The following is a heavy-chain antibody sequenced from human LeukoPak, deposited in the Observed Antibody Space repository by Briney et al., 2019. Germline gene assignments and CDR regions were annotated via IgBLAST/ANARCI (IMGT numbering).Heavy chain of an antibody. CDR2: IYYSGNT. Sequence: SETLSLTCTVSGGSISDSSYVWGWIRQPPGKGLEWIGNIYYSGNTYYNPSLKSRVIISVDTSKNQFSLKLSSVTAADTAVYYCARQGIYCSGSTWYSGVANWFDPWGQGTLVTVSS. V-gene: IGHV4-39*01. CDR3: ARQGIYCSGSTWYSGVANWFDP. CDR1: GGSISDSSYV. D-gene: IGHD2-15*01. J-gene: IGHJ5*02.